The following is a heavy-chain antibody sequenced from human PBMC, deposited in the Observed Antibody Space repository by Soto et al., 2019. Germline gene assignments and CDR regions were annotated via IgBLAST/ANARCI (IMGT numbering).Heavy chain of an antibody. Sequence: QVQLVESGGGVVQPGRSLRLSCVASGFTFSSYGMHWVRQAPGTGLEWVAVIRFDGNNKQYVDSVRGRFTVSRDNSKNTLYLQMDSLRADDTAVYYCATSYYFDSSGLDALDIWGQGTMVTVSS. D-gene: IGHD3-22*01. J-gene: IGHJ3*02. CDR2: IRFDGNNK. CDR3: ATSYYFDSSGLDALDI. V-gene: IGHV3-33*01. CDR1: GFTFSSYG.